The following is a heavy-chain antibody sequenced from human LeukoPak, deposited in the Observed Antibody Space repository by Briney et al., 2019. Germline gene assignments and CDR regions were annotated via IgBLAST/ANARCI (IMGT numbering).Heavy chain of an antibody. CDR3: ARRGMHTVVTSKFYYYYYMDV. V-gene: IGHV3-11*04. CDR1: GFTFSDYY. J-gene: IGHJ6*03. D-gene: IGHD4-23*01. CDR2: ISSSGSTI. Sequence: GGSLRLSCAASGFTFSDYYMSWIRQAPGKGLEWVSYISSSGSTIYYADSVKGRFTISRDNAKNSLYLQMNSLRAEDTAVYYCARRGMHTVVTSKFYYYYYMDVWGKGTTVTVSS.